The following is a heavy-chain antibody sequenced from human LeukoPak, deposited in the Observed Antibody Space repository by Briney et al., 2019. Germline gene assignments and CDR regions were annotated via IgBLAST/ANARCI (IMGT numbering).Heavy chain of an antibody. J-gene: IGHJ4*02. D-gene: IGHD1-26*01. CDR2: INPNSGGA. CDR1: GYTFTGYY. Sequence: ASVNVSCKASGYTFTGYYMHWVRQAPGQGLEWMGWINPNSGGANYAQKFQGWVTMTRDTSISTAYMELSRLRSDDTAVYYCARGEDSGSYFGIDYWGQGTLVTVSS. V-gene: IGHV1-2*04. CDR3: ARGEDSGSYFGIDY.